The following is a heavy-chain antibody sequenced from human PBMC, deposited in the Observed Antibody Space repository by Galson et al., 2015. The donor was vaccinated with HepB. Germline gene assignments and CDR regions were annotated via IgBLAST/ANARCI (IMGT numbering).Heavy chain of an antibody. CDR1: GFTFSSYG. V-gene: IGHV3-33*01. J-gene: IGHJ4*02. CDR2: IWYDGSNK. D-gene: IGHD4-17*01. CDR3: ARPARGSYGDYPFDY. Sequence: SLRLSCAASGFTFSSYGMHWVRQAPGKGLEWVAVIWYDGSNKYYADSVKGRFTISRDNSKNTLYLQMNSLRAEDTAVYYCARPARGSYGDYPFDYWGQGTLVTVSS.